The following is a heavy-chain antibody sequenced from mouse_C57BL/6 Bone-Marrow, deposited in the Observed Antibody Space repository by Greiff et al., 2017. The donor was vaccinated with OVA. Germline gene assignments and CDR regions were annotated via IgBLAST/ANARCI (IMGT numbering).Heavy chain of an antibody. CDR3: ARLTADY. D-gene: IGHD1-2*01. CDR1: GYTFTDYY. J-gene: IGHJ2*01. V-gene: IGHV1-26*01. Sequence: EVQLQQSGPELVKPGASVKLSCKASGYTFTDYYMNWVKQSHGKGLEWIGDINPNNGGTSYNQKFKGKATLTVDKSSSTAYMELRSLTSEDSAVYYCARLTADYWGQGTTLTVSS. CDR2: INPNNGGT.